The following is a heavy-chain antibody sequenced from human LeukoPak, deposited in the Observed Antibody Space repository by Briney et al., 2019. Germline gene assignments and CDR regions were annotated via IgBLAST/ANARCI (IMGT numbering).Heavy chain of an antibody. CDR1: GGSISSSSYY. Sequence: SETLSLTCTVSGGSISSSSYYWGWIRQPPGKGLEWIGSIYYSGSTYYNPSLKSRVTISVDTSKNQFSLKLSSVTAADTAVYYCARRGVTMVRGAGFDPWGQGTLVTVSS. J-gene: IGHJ5*02. D-gene: IGHD3-10*01. V-gene: IGHV4-39*01. CDR2: IYYSGST. CDR3: ARRGVTMVRGAGFDP.